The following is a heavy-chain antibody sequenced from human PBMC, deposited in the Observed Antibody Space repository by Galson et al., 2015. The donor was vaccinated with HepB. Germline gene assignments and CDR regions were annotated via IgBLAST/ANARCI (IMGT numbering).Heavy chain of an antibody. CDR2: ISYDGSNK. J-gene: IGHJ4*02. CDR1: GFTFSSYA. CDR3: ARASTLYRYGDYPQLDY. Sequence: SLRLSCAASGFTFSSYAMHRVRQAPGKGLEWVAVISYDGSNKYYADSVKGRFTISRDNSKNTLYLQMNSLRAEDTAVYYCARASTLYRYGDYPQLDYWGQGTLVTVSS. D-gene: IGHD4-17*01. V-gene: IGHV3-30*04.